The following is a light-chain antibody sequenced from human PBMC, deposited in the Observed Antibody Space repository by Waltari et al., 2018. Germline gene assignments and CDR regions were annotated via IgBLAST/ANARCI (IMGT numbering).Light chain of an antibody. V-gene: IGKV1-39*01. CDR2: AAT. J-gene: IGKJ1*01. Sequence: DIQMTQSPSSLSASVGDRVTVTCRASQSISIYLNWYQQQPGKAPNLLIYAATSVQSGVPSRFSGSGSGTDFTLTISSLQPEDFATYYCHQSYSTPWTFGQGTKVEIK. CDR3: HQSYSTPWT. CDR1: QSISIY.